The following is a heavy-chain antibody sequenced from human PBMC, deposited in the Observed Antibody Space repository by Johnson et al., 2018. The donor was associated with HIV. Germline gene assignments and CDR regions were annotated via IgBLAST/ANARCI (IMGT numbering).Heavy chain of an antibody. CDR2: IRYDGSNK. J-gene: IGHJ3*02. CDR1: GFTFSSYG. CDR3: AKEDYYGSGSYDAFDI. Sequence: QVQLVESGGGLIHPGGSLRLSCAASGFTFSSYGMHWVRQAPGKGLEWVAFIRYDGSNKYYADSVKGRFTISRDNSKNTLYLQMNSLRAEDTAVYYCAKEDYYGSGSYDAFDIWGQGTMVTVSS. D-gene: IGHD3-10*01. V-gene: IGHV3-30*02.